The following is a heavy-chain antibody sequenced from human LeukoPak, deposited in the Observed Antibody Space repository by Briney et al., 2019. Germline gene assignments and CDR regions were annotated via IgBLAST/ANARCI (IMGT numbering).Heavy chain of an antibody. CDR1: GYTFTGYY. J-gene: IGHJ3*02. V-gene: IGHV1-2*02. CDR2: INPNSGGT. Sequence: VASVKVSCKASGYTFTGYYMHWVRQAPGQGLEWMGWINPNSGGTNYAQKFQGRVTMTRDTSISTAYMELSRLRSDDTAVYYCAREDVGLRAFDIWGQGPMVTVSS. D-gene: IGHD2-15*01. CDR3: AREDVGLRAFDI.